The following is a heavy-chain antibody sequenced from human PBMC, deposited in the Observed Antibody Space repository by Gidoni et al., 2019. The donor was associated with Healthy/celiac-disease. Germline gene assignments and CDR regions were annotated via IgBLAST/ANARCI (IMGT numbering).Heavy chain of an antibody. J-gene: IGHJ5*02. CDR3: ANPRGDFWSGYYSLFVP. V-gene: IGHV3-23*01. Sequence: EVQLLESGGGLVQPGGSLRLSCAASGFTFSSYAMSWVRQAPGKGLEWVSAISGSGGSTYYADSVKGRFTISRDNSKNTLYLQMNSLRAEDTAVYYCANPRGDFWSGYYSLFVPWGQGTLVTVSS. CDR2: ISGSGGST. CDR1: GFTFSSYA. D-gene: IGHD3-3*01.